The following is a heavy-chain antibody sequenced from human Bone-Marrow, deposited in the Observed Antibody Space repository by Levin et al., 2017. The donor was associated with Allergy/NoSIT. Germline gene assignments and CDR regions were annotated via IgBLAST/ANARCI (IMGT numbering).Heavy chain of an antibody. V-gene: IGHV3-7*01. Sequence: ETLSLTCAASGFTFSDSWMSWVRHTPGKGLEWVANINPDGSQGYYVDSMKGRFTISRDNGKNSLFLQMNSLRAEDTAVYYCARDPNRGALDYWGQGTLVTVSS. CDR1: GFTFSDSW. CDR2: INPDGSQG. D-gene: IGHD1-14*01. CDR3: ARDPNRGALDY. J-gene: IGHJ4*02.